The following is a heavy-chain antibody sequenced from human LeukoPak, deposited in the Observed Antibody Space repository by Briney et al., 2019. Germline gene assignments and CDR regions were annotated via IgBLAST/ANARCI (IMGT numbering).Heavy chain of an antibody. J-gene: IGHJ4*02. V-gene: IGHV4-59*08. D-gene: IGHD7-27*01. CDR3: ARGNWGSGYYFDY. Sequence: SETLSLTCTVSGGSISSYYWSWIRQPPGKRLEWIGYIYYSGSTNYNPSLKSRVTISVDTSKNQFSLKLSSVTAADTAVYYCARGNWGSGYYFDYWGQGTLVTVSS. CDR1: GGSISSYY. CDR2: IYYSGST.